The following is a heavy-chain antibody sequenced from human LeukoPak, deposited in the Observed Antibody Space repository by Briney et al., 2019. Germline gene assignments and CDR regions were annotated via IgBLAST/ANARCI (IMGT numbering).Heavy chain of an antibody. CDR2: IIPIFGTA. CDR3: ARVKSGDDILTGYYTSQYNWFDP. V-gene: IGHV1-69*01. CDR1: GGTFSSYA. J-gene: IGHJ5*02. Sequence: ASVKVSCKASGGTFSSYAISWVRQAPGQGLEWMGGIIPIFGTANYAQKFQGRGTITADESTSTAYMELSSLRSEDTAVYYCARVKSGDDILTGYYTSQYNWFDPWGQGTLVTVSS. D-gene: IGHD3-9*01.